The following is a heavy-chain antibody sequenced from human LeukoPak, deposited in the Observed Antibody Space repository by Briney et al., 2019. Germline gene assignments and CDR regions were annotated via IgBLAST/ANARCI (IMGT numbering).Heavy chain of an antibody. Sequence: PGGSLRLSCAASGFTFSSYWMSWVRQAPGKGPEWVANIKEDGTQKYYVDSVRGRFTISRDNAENSLYLQMNSLRGEDTAIYYCAKTGDRDYWGRGTLVTVSS. CDR3: AKTGDRDY. CDR1: GFTFSSYW. V-gene: IGHV3-7*03. J-gene: IGHJ4*02. CDR2: IKEDGTQK. D-gene: IGHD7-27*01.